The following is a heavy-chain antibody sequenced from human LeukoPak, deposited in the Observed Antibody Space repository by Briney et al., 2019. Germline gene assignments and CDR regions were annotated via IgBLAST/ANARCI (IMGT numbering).Heavy chain of an antibody. J-gene: IGHJ4*02. CDR2: IWYDGSNK. V-gene: IGHV3-33*01. Sequence: PGGSLRLSCAASGFTFSSYGMHWVRQAPGKGLEWVAVIWYDGSNKYYADSVKGRFTISRDNSKNTLYLQMNSLRAEDTAVYYCARVPGPNCSSTSCLSHFAYWGQGTLVTVSS. CDR1: GFTFSSYG. D-gene: IGHD2-2*01. CDR3: ARVPGPNCSSTSCLSHFAY.